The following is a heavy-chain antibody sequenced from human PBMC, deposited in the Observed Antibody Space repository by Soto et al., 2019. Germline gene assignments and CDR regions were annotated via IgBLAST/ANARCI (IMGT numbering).Heavy chain of an antibody. Sequence: GGSLRLSCAASGFTFNIYGMHWVRQAPDKGLEWVALISYDGSNQYYADSVKGRFTISRDNSKNALFLQMNSLRADDTAVYYCAKDQASGQGSFDSWGQGTLVTVSS. J-gene: IGHJ4*02. V-gene: IGHV3-30*18. CDR3: AKDQASGQGSFDS. CDR1: GFTFNIYG. CDR2: ISYDGSNQ.